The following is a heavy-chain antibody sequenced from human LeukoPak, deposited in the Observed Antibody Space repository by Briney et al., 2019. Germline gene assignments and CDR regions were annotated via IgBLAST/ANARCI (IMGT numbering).Heavy chain of an antibody. J-gene: IGHJ4*02. CDR3: ARDWGPAAHTTIDY. V-gene: IGHV1-18*01. D-gene: IGHD2-2*01. Sequence: ASVKVSCTASGYTFTSYGISWVRQAPGQGLEWMGWISAYNGNTNYAQKLQGRVTMTTDTSTSTAYMELRSLRSDDTAVYYCARDWGPAAHTTIDYWGQGTLVTVSS. CDR2: ISAYNGNT. CDR1: GYTFTSYG.